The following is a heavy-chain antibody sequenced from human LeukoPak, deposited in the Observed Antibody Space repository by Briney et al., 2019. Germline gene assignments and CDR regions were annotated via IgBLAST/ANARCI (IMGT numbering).Heavy chain of an antibody. Sequence: ASVKVSCKASGGTFSSYAISWVRQAPGQGLEWMGRISAYNGNTNYAQKLQGRVTMTTDTSTSTAYMELRSLRSDDTAVYYCARESDYYYYGMDVWGQGTTVTVSS. CDR2: ISAYNGNT. V-gene: IGHV1-18*01. CDR3: ARESDYYYYGMDV. J-gene: IGHJ6*02. CDR1: GGTFSSYA.